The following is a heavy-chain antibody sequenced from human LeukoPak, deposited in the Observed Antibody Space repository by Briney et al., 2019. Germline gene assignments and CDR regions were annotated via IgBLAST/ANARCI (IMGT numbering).Heavy chain of an antibody. CDR1: GFTFSSYA. D-gene: IGHD3-10*01. Sequence: GALRLSCAASGFTFSSYAMSWVRQAPGKGLEWVSAISGSGGSTYYADPVKGRFTISRDNSKNTLYLQMNSLRAEDTAVYYCGGYYGSGSSPIFDYWGQGTLVTVSS. J-gene: IGHJ4*02. CDR2: ISGSGGST. CDR3: GGYYGSGSSPIFDY. V-gene: IGHV3-23*01.